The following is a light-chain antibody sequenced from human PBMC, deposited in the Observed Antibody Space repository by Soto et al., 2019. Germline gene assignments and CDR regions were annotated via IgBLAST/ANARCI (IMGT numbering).Light chain of an antibody. CDR2: DVN. J-gene: IGLJ1*01. Sequence: QSALTQPASVSGSPGQSISISCTGTSRDVGGAYNYVSWYQHHPDKAPKLVIFDVNNRPSGVSNRFSGSKSGNTASLTISGLQAEDEADYYCCSYTSTSTYVFGTGTKVTVL. CDR1: SRDVGGAYNY. V-gene: IGLV2-14*03. CDR3: CSYTSTSTYV.